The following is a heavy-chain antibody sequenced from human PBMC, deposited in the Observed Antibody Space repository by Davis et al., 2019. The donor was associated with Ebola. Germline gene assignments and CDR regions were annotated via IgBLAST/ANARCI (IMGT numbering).Heavy chain of an antibody. Sequence: GGSLRLSCATSGFTFSSSAMHWGRQAPGKGLDYVAGINDNGRRIHYGESVKGRFTISRDKSKNTLYLQMSSLREEDTALYYCVKDRSGTYAFDIWGQGTGVTVSS. D-gene: IGHD3-10*01. CDR3: VKDRSGTYAFDI. CDR2: INDNGRRI. J-gene: IGHJ3*02. V-gene: IGHV3-64D*08. CDR1: GFTFSSSA.